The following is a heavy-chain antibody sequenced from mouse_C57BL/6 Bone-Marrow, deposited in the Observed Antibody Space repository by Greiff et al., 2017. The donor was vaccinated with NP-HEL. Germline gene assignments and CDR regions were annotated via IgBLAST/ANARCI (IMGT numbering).Heavy chain of an antibody. J-gene: IGHJ4*01. CDR2: IYPGSGST. D-gene: IGHD1-1*01. Sequence: QVQLQQPGAELVKPGASVKMSCKASGYTFTSYWITWVKQRPGQGLEWIGDIYPGSGSTNYNEKFKSKATLTVDTSSSTAYMQLSSLTSEDSAVYYCARCPLIFYGSRRAMDYWGQGTSVTVSS. CDR3: ARCPLIFYGSRRAMDY. CDR1: GYTFTSYW. V-gene: IGHV1-55*01.